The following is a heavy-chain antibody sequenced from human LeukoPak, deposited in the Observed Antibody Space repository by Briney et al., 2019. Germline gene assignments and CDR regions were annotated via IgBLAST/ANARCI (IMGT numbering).Heavy chain of an antibody. J-gene: IGHJ4*02. CDR2: ITTSGTTL. D-gene: IGHD2-15*01. V-gene: IGHV3-11*04. CDR3: ARDRGCTGASCYGDY. Sequence: GGSLRLSCAASGFTFSDYYMTWIRQAPGKGLEWVAYITTSGTTLNYADSVKGRFTISRDNAKNSLYLEMNSLRAEDTAVYYCARDRGCTGASCYGDYWGQGTLVTVSS. CDR1: GFTFSDYY.